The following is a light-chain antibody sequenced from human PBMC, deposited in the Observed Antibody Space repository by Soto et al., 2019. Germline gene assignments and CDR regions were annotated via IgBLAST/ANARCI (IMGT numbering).Light chain of an antibody. Sequence: EIVLTQSPGTLSLSPGERATLSCRASQSVSHNYLAWYQQKPGQSPTLLIYGASSRATGIPDRFSGSGSGTDFILTSRRLKPEDFAMYYGQQYDRSWKFRQGTKVEIK. J-gene: IGKJ1*01. V-gene: IGKV3-20*01. CDR2: GAS. CDR1: QSVSHNY. CDR3: QQYDRSWK.